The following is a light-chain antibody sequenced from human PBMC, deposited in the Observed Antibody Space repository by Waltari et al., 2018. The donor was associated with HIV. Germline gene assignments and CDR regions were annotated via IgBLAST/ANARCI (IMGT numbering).Light chain of an antibody. CDR3: QQYYSAPYT. Sequence: DIVMTQSPDSLSLSLGERATISCKSSQCVLYSSHNKNYLAWYQQKPGQPPKLLIYWASTRESGVPDRFSGSGSGTDFTPTINSLQAEDVAVYSCQQYYSAPYTFGQGTKLEIK. V-gene: IGKV4-1*01. J-gene: IGKJ2*01. CDR1: QCVLYSSHNKNY. CDR2: WAS.